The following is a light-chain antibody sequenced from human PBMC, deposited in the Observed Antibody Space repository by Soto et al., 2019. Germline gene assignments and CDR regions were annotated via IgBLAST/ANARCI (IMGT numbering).Light chain of an antibody. CDR2: GNS. V-gene: IGLV1-40*01. CDR3: QSYDSSLRDYV. J-gene: IGLJ1*01. Sequence: QAVVTQPPSVSGAPGQRVTISCTGSSSNIGAGYDVHWYQQLPGTAPKLLIYGNSNRPSGVPDRFSGSKSGTSASLAITGLQAEDEADYYCQSYDSSLRDYVFGTGTQLTVL. CDR1: SSNIGAGYD.